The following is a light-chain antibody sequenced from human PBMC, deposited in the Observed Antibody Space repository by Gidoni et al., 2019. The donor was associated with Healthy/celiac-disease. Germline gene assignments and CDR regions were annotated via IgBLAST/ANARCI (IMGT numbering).Light chain of an antibody. V-gene: IGLV3-1*01. CDR2: QDS. J-gene: IGLJ2*01. CDR3: QAWDSSTVI. Sequence: SYEQTQPPLVTVSPGQTASITGSGDKLGDKYACCSQQKPGQAPVLVIYQDSKRPSGIPERFSGSNSGNTATLTISGTQAMDEADYYCQAWDSSTVIFGGGTKLTVL. CDR1: KLGDKY.